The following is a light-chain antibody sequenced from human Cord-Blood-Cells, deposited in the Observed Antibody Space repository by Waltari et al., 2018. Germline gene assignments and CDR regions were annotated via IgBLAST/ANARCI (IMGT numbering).Light chain of an antibody. Sequence: QSALTQPAPVSGSPGQSITISCTGTSSDVGSYTLVSWYQQHPGKAPKLMIYEGSKRPSGVSNRFSGSKSGNTASLTISGLQAEDEADYYCCSYAGSSYVVFGGGTKLTVL. V-gene: IGLV2-23*01. CDR3: CSYAGSSYVV. J-gene: IGLJ2*01. CDR2: EGS. CDR1: SSDVGSYTL.